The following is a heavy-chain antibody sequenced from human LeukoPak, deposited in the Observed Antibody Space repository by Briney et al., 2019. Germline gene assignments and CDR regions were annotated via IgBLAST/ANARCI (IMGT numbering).Heavy chain of an antibody. D-gene: IGHD3-3*01. CDR3: ARDYDFWSGYPYYYYMDV. V-gene: IGHV3-48*04. J-gene: IGHJ6*03. Sequence: GGSLRLSCAASGFTFSTYWMHWVRQAPGKGLEWVSYISSSGSTIYYADSVKGRFTISRDNAKNSLYLQMNSLRAEDTAVYYCARDYDFWSGYPYYYYMDVWGKGTTVTVSS. CDR2: ISSSGSTI. CDR1: GFTFSTYW.